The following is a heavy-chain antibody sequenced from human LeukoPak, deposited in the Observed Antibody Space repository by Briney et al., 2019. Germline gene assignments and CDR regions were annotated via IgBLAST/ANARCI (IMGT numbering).Heavy chain of an antibody. CDR1: GGSISSYY. J-gene: IGHJ5*02. Sequence: SETLSLTCTVSGGSISSYYWSWLRQPAGKGLEWIGRIYTSGSTNYNPSLKSRVTMSVDTSKNQFSLKLSSVTAADTAVYYCARDPSAVASQVWFDPWGQGTLVTVSS. D-gene: IGHD6-19*01. CDR3: ARDPSAVASQVWFDP. V-gene: IGHV4-4*07. CDR2: IYTSGST.